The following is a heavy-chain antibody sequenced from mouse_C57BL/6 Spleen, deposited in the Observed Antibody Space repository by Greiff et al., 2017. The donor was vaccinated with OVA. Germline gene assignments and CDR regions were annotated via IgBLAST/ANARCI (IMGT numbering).Heavy chain of an antibody. CDR1: GYTFTSYW. CDR2: INPSNGGT. V-gene: IGHV1-53*01. Sequence: QVQLQQPGTELVKPGASVKLSCKASGYTFTSYWMHWVKQRPGQGLEWIGNINPSNGGTNYNEKFKSKATLTVDKSSSTAYMQLSSRTSEDSAFYYCAREGSFYYDYDGFAYWGQGTLVTVSA. CDR3: AREGSFYYDYDGFAY. J-gene: IGHJ3*01. D-gene: IGHD2-4*01.